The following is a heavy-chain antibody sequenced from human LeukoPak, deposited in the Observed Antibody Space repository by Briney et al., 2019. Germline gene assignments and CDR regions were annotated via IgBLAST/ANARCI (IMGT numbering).Heavy chain of an antibody. V-gene: IGHV3-33*06. CDR2: IWYDGSYK. J-gene: IGHJ4*02. D-gene: IGHD3-10*01. Sequence: GRSLRPSCAASGFTFSSYGMHWVRQAPGKGLEWVAVIWYDGSYKYYADSVKGRFTISRDNSKNTLYLQMNSLRAEDTAVYYCAKDRGYYGSGGDYWGQGTLVTVSS. CDR3: AKDRGYYGSGGDY. CDR1: GFTFSSYG.